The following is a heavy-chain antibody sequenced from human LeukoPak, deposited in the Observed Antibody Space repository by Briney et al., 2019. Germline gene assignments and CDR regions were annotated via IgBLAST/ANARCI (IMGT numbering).Heavy chain of an antibody. V-gene: IGHV4-39*07. CDR2: IYYSGST. D-gene: IGHD3-3*02. Sequence: PSETLSLTCTVSGGSISSSSYYWGWIRQPPGKGLEWIGSIYYSGSTYYNPSLKSRVTISVDTSKNQFSLKLSSVTAADTAVYYCARGSQSSIFVWFDPWGQGTLVTVSS. CDR1: GGSISSSSYY. CDR3: ARGSQSSIFVWFDP. J-gene: IGHJ5*02.